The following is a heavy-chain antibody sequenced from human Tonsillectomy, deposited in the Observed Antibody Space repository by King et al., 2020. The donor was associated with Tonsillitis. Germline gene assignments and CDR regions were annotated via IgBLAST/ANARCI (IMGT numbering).Heavy chain of an antibody. V-gene: IGHV3-23*04. CDR2: ITGSGGST. D-gene: IGHD5-12*01. CDR3: ASQSGSLDY. J-gene: IGHJ4*02. CDR1: GFTFSSYA. Sequence: VQLVESGGGLVQPGGSLRLSCAASGFTFSSYAMSWVRQAPGKGLEWVSTITGSGGSTYYADPGKGRVTIARNNSKSTLYMQMNSLRAEDTAVYSCASQSGSLDYWGQGTLVTVSS.